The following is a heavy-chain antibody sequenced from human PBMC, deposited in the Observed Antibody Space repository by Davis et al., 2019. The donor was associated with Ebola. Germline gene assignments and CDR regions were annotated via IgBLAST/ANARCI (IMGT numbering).Heavy chain of an antibody. D-gene: IGHD5-18*01. Sequence: GESLKISCKASGYGFTSYWIGWVRQMPGKGLEWMGIIYPGDSDTRYSPSFQGQVTISADKSIGTAYLQWSSLKASDTAMYYCARDDTAMVTYYYYGMDVWGQGATVTVSS. CDR2: IYPGDSDT. V-gene: IGHV5-51*01. CDR1: GYGFTSYW. J-gene: IGHJ6*02. CDR3: ARDDTAMVTYYYYGMDV.